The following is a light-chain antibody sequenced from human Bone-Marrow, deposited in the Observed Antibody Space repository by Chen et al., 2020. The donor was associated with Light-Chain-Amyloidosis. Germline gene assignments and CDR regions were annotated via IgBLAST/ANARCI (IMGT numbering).Light chain of an antibody. CDR3: QVWDRSSDRPV. V-gene: IGLV3-21*02. CDR1: NIGSTS. Sequence: SYVLTQPSSVSVAPGQTVTIACGGNNIGSTSVHWYQQTPGQAPLLFVYDDSDRPSGIPERLSGSNSGNTATLTISRVEAGDEADYYCQVWDRSSDRPVFGGGTKLTVL. CDR2: DDS. J-gene: IGLJ3*02.